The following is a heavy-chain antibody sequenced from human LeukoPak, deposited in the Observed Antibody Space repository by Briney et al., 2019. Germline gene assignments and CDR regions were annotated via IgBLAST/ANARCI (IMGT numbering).Heavy chain of an antibody. CDR2: ISWDGAWT. J-gene: IGHJ4*02. CDR3: ARDRVDDYFFFDF. D-gene: IGHD2/OR15-2a*01. Sequence: GSLRLSCAASGFTLDDYAMHWVRQAPGKGLEWVSLISWDGAWTYYTDSVKGRFTVSRDNSKNSLYLQMNSLRNEDTALYYCARDRVDDYFFFDFWGQGTLVTVSS. CDR1: GFTLDDYA. V-gene: IGHV3-43*01.